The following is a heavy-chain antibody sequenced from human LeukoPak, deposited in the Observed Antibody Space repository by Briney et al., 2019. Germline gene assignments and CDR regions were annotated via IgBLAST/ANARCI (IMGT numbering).Heavy chain of an antibody. CDR3: AKARGFAEFDY. J-gene: IGHJ4*02. V-gene: IGHV3-23*01. D-gene: IGHD3-10*01. CDR1: GFTFSSYA. Sequence: GGSLRLSCAASGFTFSSYAMSWVRQAPGKGLEWVSAISGSGGSTYYADSVKGRFTISRDNSKNTLYLQMNSLRAEDTALYFCAKARGFAEFDYWGQGTLVTVSS. CDR2: ISGSGGST.